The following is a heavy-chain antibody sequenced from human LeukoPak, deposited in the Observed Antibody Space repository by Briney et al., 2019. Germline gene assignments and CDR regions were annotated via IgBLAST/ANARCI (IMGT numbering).Heavy chain of an antibody. Sequence: GESLKISCKGSGYSFTTYWIGWVRQMPGKGLEWMGIIYPGDSDTRYSPSFQGQVTISADKSISTAYLQWSSLKASDTAMYYCARVQFTFYWHEGWLDPWGQGTLVTVSS. V-gene: IGHV5-51*01. CDR3: ARVQFTFYWHEGWLDP. J-gene: IGHJ5*02. CDR2: IYPGDSDT. CDR1: GYSFTTYW. D-gene: IGHD1-1*01.